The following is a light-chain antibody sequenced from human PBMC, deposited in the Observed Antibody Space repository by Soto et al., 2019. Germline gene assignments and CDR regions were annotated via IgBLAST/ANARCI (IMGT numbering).Light chain of an antibody. V-gene: IGKV1-39*01. CDR3: QQSHGIPYN. Sequence: DIQMTQSPSSLSASVGDRVTITCRASQTISSYLNWYQQKPGKAPKLLIYAASRLQSGVPSRFSGSGSGTDFTLTISSLQPEDSATYYCQQSHGIPYNFGQGTKLEIK. J-gene: IGKJ2*01. CDR1: QTISSY. CDR2: AAS.